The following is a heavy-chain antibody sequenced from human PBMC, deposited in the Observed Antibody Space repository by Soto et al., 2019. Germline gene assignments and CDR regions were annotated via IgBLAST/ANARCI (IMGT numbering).Heavy chain of an antibody. J-gene: IGHJ4*02. V-gene: IGHV3-23*01. Sequence: PGGSLRLSSAASGGTFSAYAMTWVRQAPGKGLEWVSVISGSAGATYYADSVKGRLTISRDNSKNTLYLQMNSLRAEDTAVYYCARQDYSTTWYLNYWGQGTLVTVSS. D-gene: IGHD6-13*01. CDR3: ARQDYSTTWYLNY. CDR1: GGTFSAYA. CDR2: ISGSAGAT.